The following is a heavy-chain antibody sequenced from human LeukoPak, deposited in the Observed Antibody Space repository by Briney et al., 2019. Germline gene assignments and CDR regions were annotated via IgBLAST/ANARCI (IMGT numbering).Heavy chain of an antibody. CDR3: ARGLPRNDFWSGFATYWFDP. J-gene: IGHJ5*02. CDR2: INHSGST. V-gene: IGHV4-34*01. Sequence: SETLSLTCTVSGGSISSYYWSWIRQPPGKGLEWIGEINHSGSTNYKPSLRRRVTISVDRPKKQFSLKLSSVNVADTAVYYCARGLPRNDFWSGFATYWFDPWGRGTLVTVSS. CDR1: GGSISSYY. D-gene: IGHD3-3*01.